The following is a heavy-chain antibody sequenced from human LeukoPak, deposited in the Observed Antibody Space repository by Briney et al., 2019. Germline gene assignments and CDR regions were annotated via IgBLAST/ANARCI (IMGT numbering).Heavy chain of an antibody. D-gene: IGHD6-19*01. CDR2: IGTAGDT. J-gene: IGHJ4*02. CDR1: GSTFSSYD. V-gene: IGHV3-13*04. CDR3: ARVPLSSGWPLFDY. Sequence: GGTLTLTCAASGSTFSSYDMHWDRQATGKGLEWVSAIGTAGDTYYPRSLKGRFTISRENAKNSLYLQMNSLRAGDTAVYYCARVPLSSGWPLFDYWGQGTLVTVSS.